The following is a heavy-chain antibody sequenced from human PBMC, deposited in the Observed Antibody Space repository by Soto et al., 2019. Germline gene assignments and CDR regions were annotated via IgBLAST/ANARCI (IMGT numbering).Heavy chain of an antibody. CDR3: AKDQWGYYYYGMDV. CDR1: GFTFSSYS. J-gene: IGHJ6*02. Sequence: EVQLVESGGGLVKPGGSLRLSCAASGFTFSSYSMNWVRQAPGKGLEWVSAISGSGGSTYYADSVKGRFTISRDNSKNTLYLQMNSLRAEDTAVYYCAKDQWGYYYYGMDVWGQGTTVTVSS. D-gene: IGHD2-8*01. CDR2: ISGSGGST. V-gene: IGHV3-23*04.